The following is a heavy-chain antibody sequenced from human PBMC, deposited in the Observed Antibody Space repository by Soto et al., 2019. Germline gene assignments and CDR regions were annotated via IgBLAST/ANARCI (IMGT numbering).Heavy chain of an antibody. CDR1: GDTFKNYP. V-gene: IGHV1-69*02. CDR2: IIPILDIT. D-gene: IGHD2-2*01. Sequence: SVKVSCKTSGDTFKNYPLNWVRQAPGQGLEWIGRIIPILDITNYAQKFLDRVSIIADKSTNTVYMELSSLTSEDTALYYCSRGLRYCSRSTCYTPSDYWGQGTLVTVS. CDR3: SRGLRYCSRSTCYTPSDY. J-gene: IGHJ4*02.